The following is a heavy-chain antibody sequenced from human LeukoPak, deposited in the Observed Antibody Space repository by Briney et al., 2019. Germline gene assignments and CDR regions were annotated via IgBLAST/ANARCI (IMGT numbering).Heavy chain of an antibody. CDR1: GGSISRYY. CDR2: INHSGST. V-gene: IGHV4-34*01. D-gene: IGHD1-26*01. J-gene: IGHJ3*02. Sequence: SETLSLTCTVSGGSISRYYWSWIRQPPGKGLEWIGEINHSGSTNYNPSLKSRVTISVDTSKNQFSLKLSSVTAADTAVYYCARGSRGSPRAFDIWGQGTMVTVSS. CDR3: ARGSRGSPRAFDI.